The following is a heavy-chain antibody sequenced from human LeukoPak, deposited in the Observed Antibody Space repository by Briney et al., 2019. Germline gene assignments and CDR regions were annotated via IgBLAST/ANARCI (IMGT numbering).Heavy chain of an antibody. D-gene: IGHD6-13*01. CDR3: AKDSSSWYVMYYFDY. J-gene: IGHJ4*02. V-gene: IGHV3-9*01. CDR2: IRSYSGSI. Sequence: GGSLRLSCAAYGLTFDDYARDWVRQAPGKGLEWVSGIRSYSGSIGDADSVKGRFTISRDNAKNYLYLQMNSMRAEDTALYYCAKDSSSWYVMYYFDYWGQGTMVTVSS. CDR1: GLTFDDYA.